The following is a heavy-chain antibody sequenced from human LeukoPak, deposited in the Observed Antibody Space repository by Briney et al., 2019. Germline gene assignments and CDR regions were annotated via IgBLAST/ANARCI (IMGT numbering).Heavy chain of an antibody. J-gene: IGHJ4*02. V-gene: IGHV1-46*01. D-gene: IGHD6-13*01. CDR1: GYILSSYN. Sequence: GASVKVSCKASGYILSSYNMHWVRQAPGQGLEWLGIINPSGGDTKYAQKFQGRVTLTRDKSTSTVYMELSSLTSDDTAVYYCAKDSRSLAAAGEVDYWGQGTLVTVSS. CDR2: INPSGGDT. CDR3: AKDSRSLAAAGEVDY.